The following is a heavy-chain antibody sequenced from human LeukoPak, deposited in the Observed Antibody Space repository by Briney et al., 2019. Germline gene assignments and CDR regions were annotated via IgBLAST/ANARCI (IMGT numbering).Heavy chain of an antibody. J-gene: IGHJ4*02. CDR3: ARVTSVGRGGWDFDY. V-gene: IGHV1-46*03. D-gene: IGHD3-10*01. CDR1: GYTFTSYY. Sequence: ASVKVSCKASGYTFTSYYMHWVRQAPGQGLEWMGIINPSGGSTSYAQKFQGRVTMTRDTSTSTVYMELSSLRSEDTAVYYCARVTSVGRGGWDFDYWGQGTLVAVSS. CDR2: INPSGGST.